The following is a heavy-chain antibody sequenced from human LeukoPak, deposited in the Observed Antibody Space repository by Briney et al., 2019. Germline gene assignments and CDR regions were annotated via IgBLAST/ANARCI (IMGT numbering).Heavy chain of an antibody. D-gene: IGHD5-18*01. Sequence: SETLSLTCTVSGGSISSYYWSWIRQPPGKGLDWIGYIYYSGSTNYNPSLKSRVTISVDTSKNQFSLKLSSVTAADTAVYYCARERRGYSYGRIDYWGQGTLVTVSS. CDR1: GGSISSYY. CDR3: ARERRGYSYGRIDY. J-gene: IGHJ4*02. V-gene: IGHV4-59*01. CDR2: IYYSGST.